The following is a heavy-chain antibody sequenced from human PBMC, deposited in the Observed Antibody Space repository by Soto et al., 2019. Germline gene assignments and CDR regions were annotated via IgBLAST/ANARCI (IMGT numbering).Heavy chain of an antibody. D-gene: IGHD3-22*01. CDR3: AKDWFLDYYDSSGYYWAFDY. CDR2: IGGSGGST. J-gene: IGHJ4*02. V-gene: IGHV3-23*01. Sequence: PGGALRLSCAASGFSFSSYAMSWVRQAPGKGLGWGSAIGGSGGSTYYADSVKGRFTISRDNSKNTLYLQMNSMRAEDTAVYYCAKDWFLDYYDSSGYYWAFDYWGQGTLVTVSS. CDR1: GFSFSSYA.